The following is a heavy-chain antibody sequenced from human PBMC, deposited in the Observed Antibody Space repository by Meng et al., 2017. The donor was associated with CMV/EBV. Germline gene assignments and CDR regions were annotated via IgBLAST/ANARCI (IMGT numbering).Heavy chain of an antibody. J-gene: IGHJ4*02. CDR2: IYPGDSDT. CDR3: ATAPIEMATNGGFFDY. D-gene: IGHD5-24*01. Sequence: KVSCKGSGYSFTSYWIGWVRQMPGKGLEWMGIIYPGDSDTRYSPSFQGQVTISADKSISTAYLQWGSLKASDTAMYYCATAPIEMATNGGFFDYWGQGTLVTSPQ. CDR1: GYSFTSYW. V-gene: IGHV5-51*01.